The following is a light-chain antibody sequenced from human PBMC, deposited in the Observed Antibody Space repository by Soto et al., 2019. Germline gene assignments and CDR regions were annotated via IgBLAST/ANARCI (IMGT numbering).Light chain of an antibody. Sequence: QSALTQPPSASGSPGQSVTISCTGTSSDVGGYNYVSWYQQHPGKAPKLMIYEVSKRPSGVPDRFSGSKSDNTASLTVSGLQAEDEADYYCSSYAGSILYVFGTGTKVTVL. CDR1: SSDVGGYNY. CDR2: EVS. J-gene: IGLJ1*01. CDR3: SSYAGSILYV. V-gene: IGLV2-8*01.